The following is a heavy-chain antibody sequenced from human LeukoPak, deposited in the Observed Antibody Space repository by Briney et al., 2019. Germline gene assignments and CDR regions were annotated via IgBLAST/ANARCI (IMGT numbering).Heavy chain of an antibody. J-gene: IGHJ5*02. CDR3: ARQRGANWFDP. CDR2: IDPSDSYT. Sequence: GESLKISCKASGYSFTTYWINWVRQMPGKGLEWMGRIDPSDSYTNYSPSFEGHVTISADKSIITAYLQWSSLKASDTAMYCCARQRGANWFDPWGQGTRVTVSS. CDR1: GYSFTTYW. V-gene: IGHV5-10-1*01.